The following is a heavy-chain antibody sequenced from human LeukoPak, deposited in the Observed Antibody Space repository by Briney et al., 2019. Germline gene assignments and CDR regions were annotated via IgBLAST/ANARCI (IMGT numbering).Heavy chain of an antibody. CDR2: IYYSGST. D-gene: IGHD4-23*01. V-gene: IGHV4-39*01. CDR1: GGSISSSSHY. CDR3: ARLKTTVVRVDYFDY. Sequence: PSETLSLTCTVSGGSISSSSHYWGWIRQPPGKGLEWIGSIYYSGSTYYNPSLKSRVTISVDTSKNQFSLKLSSVTAADTAVYYCARLKTTVVRVDYFDYWGQGTLVTVSS. J-gene: IGHJ4*02.